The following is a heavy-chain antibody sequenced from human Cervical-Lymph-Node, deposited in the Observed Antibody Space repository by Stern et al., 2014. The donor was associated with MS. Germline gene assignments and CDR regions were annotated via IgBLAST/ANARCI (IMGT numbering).Heavy chain of an antibody. D-gene: IGHD6-13*01. CDR1: GFTFSSYA. J-gene: IGHJ4*02. CDR3: AKGRVGPGYSSSWYPEVYYFDY. V-gene: IGHV3-23*04. CDR2: ISGSGGST. Sequence: EVQLVESGGGLVQPGGSLRLSCAASGFTFSSYAMSWVRQAPGKGLEWVSAISGSGGSTYYADSVKGRFTISRDNSKNTLYLQMNSLRAEDTAVYYCAKGRVGPGYSSSWYPEVYYFDYWGQGTLVTVSS.